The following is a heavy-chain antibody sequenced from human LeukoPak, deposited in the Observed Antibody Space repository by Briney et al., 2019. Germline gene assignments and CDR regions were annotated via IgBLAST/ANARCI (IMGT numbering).Heavy chain of an antibody. J-gene: IGHJ4*02. CDR1: GGTFSSYA. V-gene: IGHV1-46*01. CDR3: ARDGPTAAPFDY. Sequence: ASVKVSCKASGGTFSSYAISWVRQAPGQGLEWMGIINPSGGSTSYAQRFQGRVAMTRDTSTTTVYMEVNSLTSEDTAVYFCARDGPTAAPFDYWGQGTLVTDPS. CDR2: INPSGGST. D-gene: IGHD2-2*01.